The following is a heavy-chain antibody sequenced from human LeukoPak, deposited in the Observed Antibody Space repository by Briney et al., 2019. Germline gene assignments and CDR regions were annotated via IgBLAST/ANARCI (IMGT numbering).Heavy chain of an antibody. CDR3: ASGGYSYGFDY. CDR1: GGSLSSGGYS. D-gene: IGHD5-18*01. CDR2: IYHSGSP. J-gene: IGHJ4*02. V-gene: IGHV4-30-2*01. Sequence: PSETLSLTCAVSGGSLSSGGYSWNWIRQPPGKGLEWIGYIYHSGSPYYNPSLKSRVTISVDRSKNLFSLKLSPVTAADTAVYYCASGGYSYGFDYWGQGTLVTVSS.